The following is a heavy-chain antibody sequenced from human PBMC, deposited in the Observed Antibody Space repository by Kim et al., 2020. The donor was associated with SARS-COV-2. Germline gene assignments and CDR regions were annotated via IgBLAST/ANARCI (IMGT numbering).Heavy chain of an antibody. Sequence: GGSLRLSCAASGFTFSSYAMSWVRQAPGKGLEWVSAISGSGGSTYYADSVKGRFTISRDNSKNTLYLQMNSLRAEDTAVYYCAKSFSYDSSGYYEGALDFDPWGQGTLVTVSS. CDR1: GFTFSSYA. D-gene: IGHD3-22*01. CDR3: AKSFSYDSSGYYEGALDFDP. CDR2: ISGSGGST. V-gene: IGHV3-23*01. J-gene: IGHJ5*02.